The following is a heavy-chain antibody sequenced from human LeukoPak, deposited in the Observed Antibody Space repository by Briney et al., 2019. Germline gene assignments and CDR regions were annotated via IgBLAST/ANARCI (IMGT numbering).Heavy chain of an antibody. D-gene: IGHD2-21*01. V-gene: IGHV1-69*05. CDR3: ARDGGEKGVLFD. CDR1: GGTFSSYA. J-gene: IGHJ4*02. CDR2: IIPMFGTT. Sequence: ASVKVSCKASGGTFSSYAISWVRQAPGQGLEWMGGIIPMFGTTNYAQKFQGRVTITTDESTSTVYMELSRLRSEDTAVYYCARDGGEKGVLFDWGQGTLVTVSS.